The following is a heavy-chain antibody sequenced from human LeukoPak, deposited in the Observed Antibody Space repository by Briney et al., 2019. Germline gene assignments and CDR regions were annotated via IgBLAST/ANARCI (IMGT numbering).Heavy chain of an antibody. CDR3: AKDGGYAGFGETYGMDV. Sequence: GRSLRLSCAASGFAFDDYAMHWVRQAPGEGLEWVSGISWNSGSIGYADSVKGRFTISRDNAKNSLYLQMNSLRAEDTALYYCAKDGGYAGFGETYGMDVWGQGTTVTVSS. CDR2: ISWNSGSI. V-gene: IGHV3-9*01. CDR1: GFAFDDYA. D-gene: IGHD3-10*01. J-gene: IGHJ6*02.